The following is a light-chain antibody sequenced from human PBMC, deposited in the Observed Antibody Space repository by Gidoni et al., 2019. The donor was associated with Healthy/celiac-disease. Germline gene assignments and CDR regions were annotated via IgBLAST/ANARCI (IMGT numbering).Light chain of an antibody. V-gene: IGLV1-47*01. Sequence: QSVLTPPPSASVTPGQRVTISCSGSSSNIGSNSVYWYQQLPGTAPKLLIYRNNQRPSGVPDRFSGSKSGTSASLAISGLRSEDEADYYCAAGDDGLSGPVFGGGTKLTVL. CDR2: RNN. J-gene: IGLJ3*02. CDR1: SSNIGSNS. CDR3: AAGDDGLSGPV.